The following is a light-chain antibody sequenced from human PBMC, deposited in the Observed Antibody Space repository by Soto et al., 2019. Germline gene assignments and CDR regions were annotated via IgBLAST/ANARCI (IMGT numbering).Light chain of an antibody. J-gene: IGKJ5*01. Sequence: EIVMTQSPATLSVSPGERATLSCRASQSVSSDLAWYHQKPGQAPRLLIYGASTRATGIPARFSGSGSGTEFTLSINSLQSEDFAVYYCQQRSNWPPITFGQGTRLEIK. CDR2: GAS. CDR3: QQRSNWPPIT. V-gene: IGKV3-15*01. CDR1: QSVSSD.